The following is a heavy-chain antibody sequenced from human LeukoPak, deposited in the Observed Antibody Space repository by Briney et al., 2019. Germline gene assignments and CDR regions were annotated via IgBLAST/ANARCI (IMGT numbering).Heavy chain of an antibody. CDR3: ARDAAGYSSGWYKEEGEGFDY. Sequence: PGGSLRLSCAASGFTFSSYAMSWVRQAPGKGLEWVSAISGSDTSTYYADSVKGRFTISRDNSKNTLYLQMNSLRAEDTAVYYCARDAAGYSSGWYKEEGEGFDYWGQGTLVTVSS. D-gene: IGHD6-19*01. V-gene: IGHV3-23*01. J-gene: IGHJ4*02. CDR1: GFTFSSYA. CDR2: ISGSDTST.